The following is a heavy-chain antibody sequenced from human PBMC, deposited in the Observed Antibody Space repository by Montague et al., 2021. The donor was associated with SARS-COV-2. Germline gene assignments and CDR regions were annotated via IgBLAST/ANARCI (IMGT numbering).Heavy chain of an antibody. Sequence: PALVKPTQTLTLTCTFSGFSLDSRGAGVGWIRQPPGKALECLAPTYWNDDKCYSPSLKTRLTVTKDTSKNQVVLTMTNMDPVDTATYFCAHKNSGWPIEFADWGQGALVTVSS. J-gene: IGHJ4*02. D-gene: IGHD6-19*01. CDR1: GFSLDSRGAG. V-gene: IGHV2-5*01. CDR2: TYWNDDK. CDR3: AHKNSGWPIEFAD.